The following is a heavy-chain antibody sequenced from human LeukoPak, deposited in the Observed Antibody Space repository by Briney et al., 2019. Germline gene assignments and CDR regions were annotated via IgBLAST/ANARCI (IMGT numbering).Heavy chain of an antibody. D-gene: IGHD2-2*01. J-gene: IGHJ6*02. V-gene: IGHV1-69*13. CDR3: ARGIVVVPAAVGFEAFYYYYGMDV. CDR1: GGTFSSYA. Sequence: SVKVSCKASGGTFSSYAISWVRQAPGQGLEWMGGIIPIFGTANYAQKFQGRVTITADESTSTAYMELSSLRSEDTAVYYCARGIVVVPAAVGFEAFYYYYGMDVWGQGTTVTVSS. CDR2: IIPIFGTA.